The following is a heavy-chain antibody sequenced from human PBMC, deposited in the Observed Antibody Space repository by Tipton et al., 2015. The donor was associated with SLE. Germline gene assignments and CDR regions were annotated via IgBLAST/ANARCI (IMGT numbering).Heavy chain of an antibody. CDR2: INHSGST. Sequence: LRLSCAVYGGSFSGYYWSWIRQPPGKGLEWIGEINHSGSTNYNPSLKSRVTISVDTSKNQFSLKLSSVTAADTAVYYCAKEGGEPVDSYYYYMDVWGKGTTVTVSS. V-gene: IGHV4-34*01. D-gene: IGHD3-16*01. J-gene: IGHJ6*03. CDR1: GGSFSGYY. CDR3: AKEGGEPVDSYYYYMDV.